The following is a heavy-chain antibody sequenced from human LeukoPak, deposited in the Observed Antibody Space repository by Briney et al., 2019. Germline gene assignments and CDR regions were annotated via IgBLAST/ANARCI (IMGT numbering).Heavy chain of an antibody. CDR3: ARSYYYDSSGYYPPDDAFDI. Sequence: PSETLSLTCTVSSASISSSPYYWGWIRQSPGKGLEWIGGISYSGTTYSNPSLKSRVTISVDTSKNHFSLKLSSVTAADTAVYYCARSYYYDSSGYYPPDDAFDIWGQGTMVTVSS. CDR1: SASISSSPYY. D-gene: IGHD3-22*01. V-gene: IGHV4-39*02. J-gene: IGHJ3*02. CDR2: ISYSGTT.